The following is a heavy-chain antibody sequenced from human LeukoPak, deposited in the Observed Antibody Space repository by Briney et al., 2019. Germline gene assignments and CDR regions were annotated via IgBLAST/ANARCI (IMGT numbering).Heavy chain of an antibody. D-gene: IGHD3-10*01. J-gene: IGHJ5*02. CDR2: ISYDGSNK. V-gene: IGHV3-30*04. CDR1: GFTFSSYA. Sequence: PGGSLRLSCAASGFTFSSYAMHWVRQAPGKGLEWVAVISYDGSNKYYADSVKGRFTISRDNSKNTLYLQMNSLRAEDTAVYYCARDSGSSNWFDPWGQGTLVTVSS. CDR3: ARDSGSSNWFDP.